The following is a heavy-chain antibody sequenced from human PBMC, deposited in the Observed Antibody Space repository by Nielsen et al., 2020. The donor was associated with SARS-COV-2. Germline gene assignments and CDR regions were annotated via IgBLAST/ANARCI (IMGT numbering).Heavy chain of an antibody. CDR1: GFTISRYG. Sequence: GESLKISCEASGFTISRYGMHWVRQAPGKGLEWVTFISYDGSVKYYADSVKGRFTISTDLSNNTLYLQMNSLRVEDTAIYYCARDQDGGAATSNCYFDLWGRGTLVIVSS. CDR2: ISYDGSVK. J-gene: IGHJ2*01. D-gene: IGHD6-25*01. CDR3: ARDQDGGAATSNCYFDL. V-gene: IGHV3-30*03.